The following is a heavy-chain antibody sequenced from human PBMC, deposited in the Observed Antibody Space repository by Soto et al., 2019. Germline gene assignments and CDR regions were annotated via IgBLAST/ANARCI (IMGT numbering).Heavy chain of an antibody. CDR2: ISYDGTNK. D-gene: IGHD3-10*01. V-gene: IGHV3-30*03. CDR3: GGGQYYSDY. J-gene: IGHJ4*02. Sequence: QVQLVESGGGVVQPGRSLRLSCAASGFPFTTYGMHWVREGPGKGLEWVAVISYDGTNKYYADSVKGRFTISRDNSKNTLYLQMNRLRPEDTALYYCGGGQYYSDYRGKGTLVSVSS. CDR1: GFPFTTYG.